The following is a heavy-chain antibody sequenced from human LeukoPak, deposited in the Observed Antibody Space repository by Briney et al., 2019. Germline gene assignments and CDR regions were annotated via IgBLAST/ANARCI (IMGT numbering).Heavy chain of an antibody. J-gene: IGHJ4*02. V-gene: IGHV3-23*01. Sequence: GGSLRLSCAASGFTFSDYHMSWVRQPPGKGLERVSVISRRDDYTYYADSVKGRFTISRDNSKNTLYLQMNTLRAEDTAVYYCANDYRSGSFHDFWGQGTLVTVSS. CDR1: GFTFSDYH. CDR3: ANDYRSGSFHDF. D-gene: IGHD3-10*01. CDR2: ISRRDDYT.